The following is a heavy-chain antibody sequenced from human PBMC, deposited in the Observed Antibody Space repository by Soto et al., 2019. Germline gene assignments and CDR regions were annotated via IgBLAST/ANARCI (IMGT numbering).Heavy chain of an antibody. Sequence: PGGSLRLSCAASGFTFSSYGMHWVRQAPGKGLEWVAVIWYDGSNKYYADSVKGRFTISRDNSKNTLYLQMNSLRAEDTAVYYCAREVRITMIPVLDYWGQGTLVTVSS. D-gene: IGHD3-22*01. CDR3: AREVRITMIPVLDY. CDR1: GFTFSSYG. CDR2: IWYDGSNK. V-gene: IGHV3-33*01. J-gene: IGHJ4*02.